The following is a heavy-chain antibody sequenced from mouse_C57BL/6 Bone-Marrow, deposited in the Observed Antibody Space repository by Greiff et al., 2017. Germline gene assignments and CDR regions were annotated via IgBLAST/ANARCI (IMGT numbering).Heavy chain of an antibody. CDR1: GYTFTSYW. CDR3: ARSWTGYFDY. V-gene: IGHV1-64*01. J-gene: IGHJ2*01. CDR2: IHPNSGST. Sequence: QVQLQQSGAELVKPGASVKLSCKASGYTFTSYWMHWVKQRPGQGLEWIGMIHPNSGSTNYNEKFKSKATLTVDKSSSTAYMQLSSLTSEDSAVXYCARSWTGYFDYWGQGTTLTVSS.